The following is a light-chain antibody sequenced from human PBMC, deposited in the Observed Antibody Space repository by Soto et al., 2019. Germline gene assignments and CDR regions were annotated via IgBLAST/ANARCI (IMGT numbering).Light chain of an antibody. J-gene: IGKJ4*01. CDR1: KILFFISIKKNY. CDR3: QQFYCSPLT. V-gene: IGKV4-1*01. CDR2: WAS. Sequence: ILMTKTPASLACSMGELTTLNCISIKILFFISIKKNYLACYHQRRWHPPKQLIYWASSRESWVPDRFTGSGSVRDFILSISSLQAEDVAVYYCQQFYCSPLTFGGGTKV.